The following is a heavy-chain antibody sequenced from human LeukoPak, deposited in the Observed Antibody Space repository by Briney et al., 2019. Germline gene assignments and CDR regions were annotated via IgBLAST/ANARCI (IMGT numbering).Heavy chain of an antibody. CDR2: IKQDGSEK. J-gene: IGHJ4*02. V-gene: IGHV3-7*01. CDR1: GFTFSSYW. Sequence: GGSLRLSCAASGFTFSSYWMSWVRQAPGKGLEWVANIKQDGSEKYYVDSVKGRFTISRDNAKNSLYLQMNSLRAEDTAVYYCARDYYDSSGYSYYFDYWGQGTLVTVSS. CDR3: ARDYYDSSGYSYYFDY. D-gene: IGHD3-22*01.